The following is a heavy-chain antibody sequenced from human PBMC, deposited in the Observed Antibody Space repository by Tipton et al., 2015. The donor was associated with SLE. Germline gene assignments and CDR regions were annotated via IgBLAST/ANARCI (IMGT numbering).Heavy chain of an antibody. Sequence: SLRLSCAASGFTFSSYSMNWVRQAPGKGLEWVSYISSSSSTIYYADSVKGRFTISRDNAKNSLYLQMNSLRAEDTAVYYCARDGSGSAHYYYYGMDVWGQGTPVTVSS. CDR1: GFTFSSYS. J-gene: IGHJ6*02. CDR3: ARDGSGSAHYYYYGMDV. CDR2: ISSSSSTI. V-gene: IGHV3-48*01. D-gene: IGHD3-10*01.